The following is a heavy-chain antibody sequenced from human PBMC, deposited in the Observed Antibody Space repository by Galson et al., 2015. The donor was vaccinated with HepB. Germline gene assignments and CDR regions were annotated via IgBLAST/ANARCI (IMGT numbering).Heavy chain of an antibody. V-gene: IGHV5-10-1*01. CDR1: GYRFTSYW. J-gene: IGHJ3*02. CDR2: IDPSDSYT. Sequence: SGAEVKKPGESLRISCKGSGYRFTSYWISWVRQMPGKGLEWMGRIDPSDSYTNYSPSFQGHVTISADKSISTAYLQWSSLKASDTAMYYCARRGARGARGSYNAFDIWGQGTMVTVSS. D-gene: IGHD3-16*01. CDR3: ARRGARGARGSYNAFDI.